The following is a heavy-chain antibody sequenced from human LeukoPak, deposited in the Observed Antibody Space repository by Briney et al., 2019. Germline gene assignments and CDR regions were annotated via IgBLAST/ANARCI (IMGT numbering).Heavy chain of an antibody. V-gene: IGHV3-30*18. Sequence: GSLRLSCAASGFTFSSSGMHWVRQAPGKGLEWVALISYDGSKKYSADSVRGRFSVSRDNSKNTVYLQMNSLRVEDTAVYYCVKGLGYDNDYWGQGTLVTVSS. D-gene: IGHD3-22*01. J-gene: IGHJ4*02. CDR3: VKGLGYDNDY. CDR2: ISYDGSKK. CDR1: GFTFSSSG.